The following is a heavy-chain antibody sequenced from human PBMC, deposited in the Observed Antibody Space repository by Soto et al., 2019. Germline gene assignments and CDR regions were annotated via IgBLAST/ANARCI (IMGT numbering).Heavy chain of an antibody. Sequence: LSLTCTVSGDSISDDTYYWGWIRQPPGKGLEWIGSIYYSGSTYYNPSLKSRVTISVDTSKNQFSLKLSSVTAADTAVYYCASPDGSSNRCFEYFQHWGRVTLVTVSS. J-gene: IGHJ1*01. D-gene: IGHD2-2*01. V-gene: IGHV4-39*01. CDR2: IYYSGST. CDR1: GDSISDDTYY. CDR3: ASPDGSSNRCFEYFQH.